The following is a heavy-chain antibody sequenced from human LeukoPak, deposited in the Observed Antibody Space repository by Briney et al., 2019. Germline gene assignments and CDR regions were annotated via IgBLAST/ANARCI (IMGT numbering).Heavy chain of an antibody. CDR2: ISAYNGNT. J-gene: IGHJ6*03. D-gene: IGHD3-10*01. CDR3: ARGPGELLWFGEPPDYMDV. CDR1: GYTFTSYG. V-gene: IGHV1-18*01. Sequence: ASVKVSCKASGYTFTSYGISWVRQAPGQGLEWMGWISAYNGNTNYAQKLQGRVTMTTDTSTSTAYIELRSPRSDDTAVYYCARGPGELLWFGEPPDYMDVWGKGTTVTVSS.